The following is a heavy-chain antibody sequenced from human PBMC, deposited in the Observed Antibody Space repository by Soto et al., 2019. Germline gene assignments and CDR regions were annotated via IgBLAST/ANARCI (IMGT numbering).Heavy chain of an antibody. V-gene: IGHV1-69*12. J-gene: IGHJ4*02. CDR1: GGTFSTYA. CDR3: ASGIQLWLRRINNGYSG. CDR2: IIPMFGTA. Sequence: QVQLVQSGAEVKKPESSVKVSCKAPGGTFSTYAISWVRQAPGQGLEWTGGIIPMFGTANYAQRFQDRVTITADESTNTVYMELSSLRSEDTAMYFCASGIQLWLRRINNGYSGWGQGTLVTVSS. D-gene: IGHD5-18*01.